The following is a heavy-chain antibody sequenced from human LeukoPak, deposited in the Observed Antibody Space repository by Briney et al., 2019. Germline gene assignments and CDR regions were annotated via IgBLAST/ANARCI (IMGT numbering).Heavy chain of an antibody. CDR3: ARESRYYYGSGSYYNSLYFDY. D-gene: IGHD3-10*01. V-gene: IGHV3-23*01. J-gene: IGHJ4*02. Sequence: GGSLRLSCAASGFTVRDYVMTWVRQAPGKGLEWVSSISASGAMTYYADSVKGRFTVSRDNSKNSLYLQMNSLTAADTAVYYCARESRYYYGSGSYYNSLYFDYWGQGTLVTVSS. CDR1: GFTVRDYV. CDR2: ISASGAMT.